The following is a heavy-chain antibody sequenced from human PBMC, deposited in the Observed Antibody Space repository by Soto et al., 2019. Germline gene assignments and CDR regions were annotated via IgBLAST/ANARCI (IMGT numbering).Heavy chain of an antibody. V-gene: IGHV4-39*01. J-gene: IGHJ5*02. CDR2: IYYSGST. CDR3: AGHGRYSNSGSGWFGL. Sequence: PSETLSLTCSVTGGSISSSNFYWGWIRQPPGKGLEWIGSIYYSGSTYYNPSLKTRVTIFVDTSKNQFSLKLSSVIAADTAVFYCAGHGRYSNSGSGWFGLWGQGALVTVSS. D-gene: IGHD4-4*01. CDR1: GGSISSSNFY.